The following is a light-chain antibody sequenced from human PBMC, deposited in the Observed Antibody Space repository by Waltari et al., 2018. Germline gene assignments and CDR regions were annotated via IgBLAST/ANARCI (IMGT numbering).Light chain of an antibody. Sequence: EIVLTQSPDFQSVTPTEKVTITRRARRTIGSSLNWYQQKPDQSPKILIKYASESISGVPSKFSGSGAGTDVTLTINSLEAEDAAAYYCHQSSSLPYTFGQGTKLEIK. CDR3: HQSSSLPYT. CDR2: YAS. V-gene: IGKV6D-21*02. J-gene: IGKJ2*01. CDR1: RTIGSS.